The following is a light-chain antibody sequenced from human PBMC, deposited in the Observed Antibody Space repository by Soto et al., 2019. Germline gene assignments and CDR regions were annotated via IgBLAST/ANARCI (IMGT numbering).Light chain of an antibody. V-gene: IGLV2-8*01. J-gene: IGLJ1*01. CDR3: SSYAGTNNHHA. CDR2: EVT. CDR1: GSDVGFYNY. Sequence: QSALTQPPSASGSPGESVTISCTGSGSDVGFYNYVSWYQQHPGKVPKLIIYEVTKRPSGVPDRFSGSKSGNTASLTVSGLQAEDEADCYCSSYAGTNNHHAFGTGTKVTVL.